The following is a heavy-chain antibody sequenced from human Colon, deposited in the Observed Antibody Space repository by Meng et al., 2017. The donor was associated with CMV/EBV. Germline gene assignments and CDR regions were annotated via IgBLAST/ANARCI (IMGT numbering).Heavy chain of an antibody. Sequence: GESLKISCAASGFNFNSYGIHWVRQAPGKGLEWVEFIRFDAKDHYYSDFVKGRFTISRDNAMSTLYLQMDDLRPDDTAVYYCAKKEASSSLDYWGQGTLVTVSS. CDR3: AKKEASSSLDY. V-gene: IGHV3-30*02. CDR2: IRFDAKDH. D-gene: IGHD6-6*01. J-gene: IGHJ4*02. CDR1: GFNFNSYG.